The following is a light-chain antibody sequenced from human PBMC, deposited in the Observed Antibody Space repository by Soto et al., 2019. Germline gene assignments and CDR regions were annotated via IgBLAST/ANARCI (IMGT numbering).Light chain of an antibody. V-gene: IGKV3-11*01. J-gene: IGKJ4*01. CDR2: DAS. CDR3: QQRSNWHLT. Sequence: EIVLTQSPATLSLSPGERATLSCRASQSVSSYLSWYQHKPGQAPRLLIYDASNRATGVPARFSGSGSGTDFTRTISILEPEDFAVYYCQQRSNWHLTFGGGTKVEFK. CDR1: QSVSSY.